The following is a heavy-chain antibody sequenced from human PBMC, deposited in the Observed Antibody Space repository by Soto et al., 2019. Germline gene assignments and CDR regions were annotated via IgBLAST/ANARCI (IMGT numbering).Heavy chain of an antibody. CDR3: ASGMLGYCTNGVCYDY. Sequence: GASVKVSCKASGYTFTSYAMHWVRQAPGQRLEWMGWINAGNGNTKYSQKFQGRVTITRDTSASTAYMELSSLRSEDTAVYYCASGMLGYCTNGVCYDYWGQGTLVTVSS. V-gene: IGHV1-3*01. D-gene: IGHD2-8*01. CDR1: GYTFTSYA. CDR2: INAGNGNT. J-gene: IGHJ4*02.